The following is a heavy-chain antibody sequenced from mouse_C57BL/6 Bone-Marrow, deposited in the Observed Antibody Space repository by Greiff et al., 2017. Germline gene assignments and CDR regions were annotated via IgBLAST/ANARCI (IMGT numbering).Heavy chain of an antibody. CDR1: GFNIKDYY. CDR2: IDPEDGET. Sequence: VQLQQSGAELVKPGASVKLSCTASGFNIKDYYIHWVKQRTEQGLEWIGRIDPEDGETKYAPKFQDKATITADKSSNTAYLQLSSLTSEDTAVYYCTRSLIYYGTNYWCQGTTLTVSS. CDR3: TRSLIYYGTNY. V-gene: IGHV14-2*01. J-gene: IGHJ2*01. D-gene: IGHD1-1*01.